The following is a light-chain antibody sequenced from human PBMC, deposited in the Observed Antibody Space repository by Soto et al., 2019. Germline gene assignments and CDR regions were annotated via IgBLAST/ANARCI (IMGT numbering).Light chain of an antibody. J-gene: IGKJ4*01. V-gene: IGKV3-20*01. CDR1: QRLSGSN. Sequence: EIVLTQSPGTLSLSPGERANISCRASQRLSGSNVGWYQQRPGQAPSLLIYGASKRTTGVPDRFSGSGSGTDFTLTITRLEPEDFAAYYCHYYGRSPLPFGGGTK. CDR3: HYYGRSPLP. CDR2: GAS.